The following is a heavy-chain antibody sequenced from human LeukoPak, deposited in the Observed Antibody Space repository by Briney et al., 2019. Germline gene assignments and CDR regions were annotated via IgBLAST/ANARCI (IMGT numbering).Heavy chain of an antibody. Sequence: SGPTLVNPTQTLTLTCTFSGFSLSTSGVGVGWIRQPPGKALEWLALISWNDDKHYSPSLKSRLTITKDTSKNQVALTMTDMYPVNTATYYCAHSSRIDFWSGYSFRHWGQGTLVTVSS. CDR3: AHSSRIDFWSGYSFRH. CDR2: ISWNDDK. J-gene: IGHJ1*01. CDR1: GFSLSTSGVG. V-gene: IGHV2-5*01. D-gene: IGHD3-3*01.